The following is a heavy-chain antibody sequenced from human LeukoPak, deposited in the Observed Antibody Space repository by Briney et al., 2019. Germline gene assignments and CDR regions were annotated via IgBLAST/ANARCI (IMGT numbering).Heavy chain of an antibody. Sequence: GGSLTLSCAASGFTFNSYGMHWVRQAPGKALERVTFIPYEGGNTWYADSVKGRFTISRDNSKNTLYLQMNSLRVEDTAVYYCAKGVGGSANYYYMDVWGKGTTVTVSS. CDR2: IPYEGGNT. V-gene: IGHV3-30*02. CDR3: AKGVGGSANYYYMDV. D-gene: IGHD3-10*01. J-gene: IGHJ6*03. CDR1: GFTFNSYG.